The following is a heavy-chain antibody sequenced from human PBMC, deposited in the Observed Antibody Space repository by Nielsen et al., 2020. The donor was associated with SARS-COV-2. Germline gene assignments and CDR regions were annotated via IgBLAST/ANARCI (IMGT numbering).Heavy chain of an antibody. CDR2: IRSKANSYAT. D-gene: IGHD3-10*01. CDR3: TRRAYYGSGEVDY. CDR1: GFTFSGSA. Sequence: GGSLRLSCAASGFTFSGSAMHWVRQASGKGLEWVGRIRSKANSYATAYAASVKGRFTISRDDSKNTAYLQMNSLKTEDTAVYYCTRRAYYGSGEVDYWGQGTLVTVSS. J-gene: IGHJ4*02. V-gene: IGHV3-73*01.